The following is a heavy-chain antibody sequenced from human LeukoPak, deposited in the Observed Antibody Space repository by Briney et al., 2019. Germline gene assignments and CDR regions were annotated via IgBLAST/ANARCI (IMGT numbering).Heavy chain of an antibody. Sequence: ASVKVSCKASGGTFSSYAISWVRQAPGQGLEWMGRIIPILGIANYAQKFQGRVTITADKSTSTAYMELSSLRSEDTAVYYCARITTEGPIAAAGPTQHAFDIWGQGTMVTVSS. D-gene: IGHD6-13*01. CDR1: GGTFSSYA. CDR2: IIPILGIA. V-gene: IGHV1-69*04. CDR3: ARITTEGPIAAAGPTQHAFDI. J-gene: IGHJ3*02.